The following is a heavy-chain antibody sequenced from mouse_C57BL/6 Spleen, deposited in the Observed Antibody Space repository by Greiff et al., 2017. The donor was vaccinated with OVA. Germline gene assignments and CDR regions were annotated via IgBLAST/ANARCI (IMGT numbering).Heavy chain of an antibody. Sequence: EVQLVESGGDLVKPGGSLKLSCAASGFTFSSYGMSWVRQTPDKRLEWVATISSGGSYTYYPDSVKGRFTISRDNAKNTLYLQMSSLKSEDTAMYYCARQRRYYGSSYAMDYWGQGTSVTVSS. D-gene: IGHD1-1*01. J-gene: IGHJ4*01. CDR1: GFTFSSYG. CDR2: ISSGGSYT. V-gene: IGHV5-6*01. CDR3: ARQRRYYGSSYAMDY.